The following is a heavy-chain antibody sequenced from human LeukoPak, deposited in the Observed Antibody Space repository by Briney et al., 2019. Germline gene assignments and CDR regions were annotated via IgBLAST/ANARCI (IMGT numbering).Heavy chain of an antibody. D-gene: IGHD3-10*01. CDR2: IIWSGGST. Sequence: GGSLRLSCAASGLTFDDYGMSWVRQAPGKGLEWVSGIIWSGGSTVYADSVKGRFTISRDNSKSTLYIQMTSLRAEDTAVYYCARAKPKNMVRGLIMRRESRYYFDYWGQGTLVTVSS. V-gene: IGHV3-20*04. CDR3: ARAKPKNMVRGLIMRRESRYYFDY. J-gene: IGHJ4*02. CDR1: GLTFDDYG.